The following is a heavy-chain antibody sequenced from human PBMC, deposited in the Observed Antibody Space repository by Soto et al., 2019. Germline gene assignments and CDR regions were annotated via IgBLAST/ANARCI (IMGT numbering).Heavy chain of an antibody. CDR3: AKEGTIGWYYFDY. V-gene: IGHV3-23*01. J-gene: IGHJ4*02. CDR2: ISGSGGSP. Sequence: EVQLLESGGGLVQPGGSLRLSCAASGFTFSNYAMNWVRQAPGKGLKWVSTISGSGGSPYYADSVKGRFTISRDNSKNTLYLQMNSLRAEDTAIYYCAKEGTIGWYYFDYWGQGTLVTVSS. CDR1: GFTFSNYA. D-gene: IGHD6-19*01.